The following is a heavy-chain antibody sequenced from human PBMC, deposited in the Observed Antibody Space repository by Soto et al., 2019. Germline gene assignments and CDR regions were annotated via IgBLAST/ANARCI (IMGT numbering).Heavy chain of an antibody. V-gene: IGHV1-69*08. Sequence: QDKLVQSGAEVKKPGSSVKVSCKASGGTFSSHTFSWVRQAPGQGLEWMGRIIPALGTATYAQKFQGRVTITADESATTAYMEPSSLSSEDTAVYYCARPDFGDYWYFDVWGRGTLVNVSS. CDR2: IIPALGTA. D-gene: IGHD4-17*01. J-gene: IGHJ2*01. CDR1: GGTFSSHT. CDR3: ARPDFGDYWYFDV.